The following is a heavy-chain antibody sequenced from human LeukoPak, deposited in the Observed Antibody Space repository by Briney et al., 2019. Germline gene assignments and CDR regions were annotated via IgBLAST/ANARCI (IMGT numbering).Heavy chain of an antibody. J-gene: IGHJ4*02. D-gene: IGHD3-10*01. CDR3: ARGGTLYNNNY. CDR1: GGSFSGYY. V-gene: IGHV4-34*01. CDR2: IYYSGST. Sequence: SETLSLTCAVYGGSFSGYYWGWIRQPPGKGLEWIGSIYYSGSTYYNPSLKSRVTVSVDTSKNQFSLNLSSVTAADTAVYYCARGGTLYNNNYWGQGTLVTVSS.